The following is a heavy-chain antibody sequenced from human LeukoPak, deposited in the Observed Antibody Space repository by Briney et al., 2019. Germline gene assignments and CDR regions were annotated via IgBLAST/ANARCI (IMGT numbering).Heavy chain of an antibody. D-gene: IGHD1-26*01. CDR3: AKRGAEVGTTIAPGDY. CDR1: GFTFRSYG. J-gene: IGHJ4*02. V-gene: IGHV3-23*01. Sequence: GGTLRLSCEASGFTFRSYGMSWVRQAPGKGLEWVSGISGSGANTYYADSVKGRFIISRDSSKNTLYLQMNSLRAEDTAVYYCAKRGAEVGTTIAPGDYWGQGSLVTVSS. CDR2: ISGSGANT.